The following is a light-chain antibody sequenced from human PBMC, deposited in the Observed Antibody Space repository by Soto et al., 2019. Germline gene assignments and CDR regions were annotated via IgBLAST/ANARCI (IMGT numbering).Light chain of an antibody. CDR2: WAS. Sequence: DIVMTQSPDSLAVSLGERATINCKSSQSVLYSSHNKNYLAWYQQTPGQPPKLLIDWASTMESGVPDRSSGSGAGTEFSLTISSLQAEDVAVYYCQQYYSILFTVGRGTKVDLE. J-gene: IGKJ3*01. CDR3: QQYYSILFT. CDR1: QSVLYSSHNKNY. V-gene: IGKV4-1*01.